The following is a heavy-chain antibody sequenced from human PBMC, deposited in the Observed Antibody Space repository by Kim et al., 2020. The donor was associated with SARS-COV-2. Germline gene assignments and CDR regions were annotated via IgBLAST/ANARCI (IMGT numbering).Heavy chain of an antibody. CDR2: IIPIFGTA. CDR3: ATESPSEIAAAGTDAFDI. V-gene: IGHV1-69*13. D-gene: IGHD6-13*01. CDR1: GGTFSSYA. Sequence: SVKVSCKASGGTFSSYAISWVRQAPGQGLEWMGGIIPIFGTANYAQKFQGRVTITADESTSTAYMELSSLRSEDTAVYYCATESPSEIAAAGTDAFDIWGQGTTVTVSS. J-gene: IGHJ3*02.